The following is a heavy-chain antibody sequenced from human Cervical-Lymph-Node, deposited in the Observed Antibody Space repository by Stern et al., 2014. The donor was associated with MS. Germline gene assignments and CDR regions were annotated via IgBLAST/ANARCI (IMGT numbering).Heavy chain of an antibody. CDR1: GGSISSSSYY. V-gene: IGHV4-39*01. J-gene: IGHJ4*02. CDR2: IYFSGST. D-gene: IGHD1-26*01. CDR3: ARHMYSVGN. Sequence: QVQLVQSGPGLVKPSETLSLTCTVSGGSISSSSYYWGWIRQPPGKGLEWIGSIYFSGSTYYNPSLKSRVPVSVDTSKNRFSLKLRSVTAADTAVYYCARHMYSVGNWGQGTLVTVSS.